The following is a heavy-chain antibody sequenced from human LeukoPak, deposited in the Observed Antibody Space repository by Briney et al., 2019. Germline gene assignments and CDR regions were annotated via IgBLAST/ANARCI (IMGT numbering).Heavy chain of an antibody. CDR1: GGSISSSSYY. CDR3: ARRSGLYTLDY. V-gene: IGHV4-39*01. CDR2: IYYSGST. J-gene: IGHJ4*02. D-gene: IGHD6-19*01. Sequence: PSETLSLTCTVSGGSISSSSYYWGWIRQPPGKGLEWIGIIYYSGSTFYNPSLKSRVTISVDTSKNQFSLKLSSVTAADTAVYYCARRSGLYTLDYWGQGTLVTVSS.